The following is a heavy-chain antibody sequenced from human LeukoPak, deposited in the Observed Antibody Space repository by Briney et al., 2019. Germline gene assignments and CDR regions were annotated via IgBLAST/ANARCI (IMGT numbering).Heavy chain of an antibody. CDR1: GFTVDSNY. Sequence: PGGSLRLSCAASGFTVDSNYLSWVRQAPGKGLEWVSTIYTGGNTYYAASVKGRFTISRDFSKITVFLHMNSLRAEDTAMYHCARGDDSGYYDYFDYWGQGALVTVSS. CDR3: ARGDDSGYYDYFDY. CDR2: IYTGGNT. J-gene: IGHJ4*02. D-gene: IGHD3-22*01. V-gene: IGHV3-53*01.